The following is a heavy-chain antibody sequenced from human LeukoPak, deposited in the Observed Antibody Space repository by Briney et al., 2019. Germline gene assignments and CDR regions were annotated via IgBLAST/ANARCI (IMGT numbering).Heavy chain of an antibody. Sequence: GSLRLSCTASGFLFNDFWMSWVRQAPGEGLEWVANIRQDGGAKNYVDSVKGRFTISRDNAKKSLYLQMNSLRAEDTAVYYCAREKWELLPSAFDIWGQGTMVTVSS. CDR2: IRQDGGAK. J-gene: IGHJ3*02. CDR3: AREKWELLPSAFDI. V-gene: IGHV3-7*01. CDR1: GFLFNDFW. D-gene: IGHD1-26*01.